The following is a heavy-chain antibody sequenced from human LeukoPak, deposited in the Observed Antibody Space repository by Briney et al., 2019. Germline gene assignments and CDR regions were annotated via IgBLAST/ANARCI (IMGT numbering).Heavy chain of an antibody. V-gene: IGHV3-21*01. CDR2: ISSSSSYI. CDR1: GFTFDDYA. Sequence: AGGSLRLSCAASGFTFDDYAMHWVRQAPGKGLEWVSSISSSSSYIYYADSVKGRFTISRDNAKNSLYLQMNSLRAEDTAVYYCARVARGRYYFDYWGQGTLVTVSS. J-gene: IGHJ4*02. CDR3: ARVARGRYYFDY.